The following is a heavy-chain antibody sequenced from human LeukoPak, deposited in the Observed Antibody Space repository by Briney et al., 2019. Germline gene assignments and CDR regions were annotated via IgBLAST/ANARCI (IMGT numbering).Heavy chain of an antibody. D-gene: IGHD1-1*01. CDR2: VDPEDGET. CDR3: ARRATGGYNWNDGDY. Sequence: GATVKISCKASGYTFTDYYMHWVQQAPGKGLEWMGRVDPEDGETIYAEKFQGRVTITTDESTSTAYMELSSLRSEDTAVYYCARRATGGYNWNDGDYWGQGTLVTVSS. V-gene: IGHV1-69-2*01. J-gene: IGHJ4*02. CDR1: GYTFTDYY.